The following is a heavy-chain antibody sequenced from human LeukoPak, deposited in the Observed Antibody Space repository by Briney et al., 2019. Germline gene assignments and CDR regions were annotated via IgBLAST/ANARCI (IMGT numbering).Heavy chain of an antibody. CDR1: GFTFSNYA. CDR2: ITGSGGGT. D-gene: IGHD1-26*01. Sequence: GGSLRLSCAAAGFTFSNYALSWVRQAPGRGLEYVSAITGSGGGTYYTDSVKGRFTISRDNSGNTLYLQMNSLRAEDTAVYYCARETSHFDYWGQGTLVTVSS. CDR3: ARETSHFDY. V-gene: IGHV3-23*01. J-gene: IGHJ4*02.